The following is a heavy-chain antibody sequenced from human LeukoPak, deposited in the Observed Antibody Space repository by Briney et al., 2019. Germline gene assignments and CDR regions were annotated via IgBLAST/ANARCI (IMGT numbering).Heavy chain of an antibody. CDR2: ISYDGSNK. J-gene: IGHJ4*02. D-gene: IGHD5-12*01. V-gene: IGHV3-30*18. CDR3: AKDLRRGYDLEGYFDY. Sequence: PGGSLRLSCAASGFTFSSYSMDWVRQAPAKGLEWVSVISYDGSNKYYADSVKGRFTISRDNSKNTLYLQMNSLRAEDTAVYYCAKDLRRGYDLEGYFDYWGQGTLVTVSS. CDR1: GFTFSSYS.